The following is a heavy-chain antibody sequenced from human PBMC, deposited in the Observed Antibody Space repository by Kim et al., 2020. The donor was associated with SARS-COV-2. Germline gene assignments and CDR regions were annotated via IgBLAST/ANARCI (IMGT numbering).Heavy chain of an antibody. D-gene: IGHD3-3*01. CDR3: ARGTNGMDV. V-gene: IGHV3-72*01. J-gene: IGHJ6*02. CDR2: YTT. Sequence: YTTEEAASGKGKITISRDDSKNSLYLQMDSLQPEDTAVYHCARGTNGMDVWGQGTTVTVSS.